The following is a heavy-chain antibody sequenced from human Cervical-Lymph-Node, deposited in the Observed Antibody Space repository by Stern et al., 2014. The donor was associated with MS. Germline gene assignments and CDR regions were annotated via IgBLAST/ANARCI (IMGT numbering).Heavy chain of an antibody. CDR1: GYTFTSYY. CDR2: INPSGGST. D-gene: IGHD3-16*01. Sequence: QVQLVQSGAEVKKPGASVKVSCKASGYTFTSYYIHWVRQAPGQGLEWMGKINPSGGSTTYAQKFQGRVTMTTDTSTSTVYMDLSSLRAVDTAVYCCAREDRGSRRLYFGMDVWGQGTTVTVSS. J-gene: IGHJ6*02. CDR3: AREDRGSRRLYFGMDV. V-gene: IGHV1-46*03.